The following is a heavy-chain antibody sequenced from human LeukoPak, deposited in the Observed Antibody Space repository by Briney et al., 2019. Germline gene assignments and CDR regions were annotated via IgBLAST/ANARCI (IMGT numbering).Heavy chain of an antibody. V-gene: IGHV4-59*01. J-gene: IGHJ4*02. CDR2: IYYSGST. CDR1: GGSISSYY. D-gene: IGHD3-10*01. CDR3: ARVTTRGYGSGSYSRTFDY. Sequence: SETLSLTCTVSGGSISSYYWSWLRQPPGKGLEWIGYIYYSGSTNYNPSLKSRVTISVDTSKNQFSLKLSSVTAADTAVYYCARVTTRGYGSGSYSRTFDYWGQGTLVTVSS.